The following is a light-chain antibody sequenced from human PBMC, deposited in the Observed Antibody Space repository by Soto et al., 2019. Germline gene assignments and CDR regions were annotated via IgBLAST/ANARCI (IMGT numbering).Light chain of an antibody. V-gene: IGLV2-14*01. Sequence: GVSDRFSGSKSGNTASLTISGLQAEDEADYYCSSYTGSNTMVLGGGTKVTVL. CDR3: SSYTGSNTMV. J-gene: IGLJ2*01.